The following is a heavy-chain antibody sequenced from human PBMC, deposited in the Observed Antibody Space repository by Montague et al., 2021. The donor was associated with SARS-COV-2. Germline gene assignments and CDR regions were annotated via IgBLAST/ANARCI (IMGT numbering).Heavy chain of an antibody. J-gene: IGHJ4*02. CDR2: LYKNNTT. CDR1: GVVDLRRRSE. V-gene: IGHV4-61*01. D-gene: IGHD3-9*01. CDR3: ARAANILSGFYNHPFEY. Sequence: SETLSLTCTVSGVVDLRRRSEEHTSELQSHHELVCRPHLYKNNTTNNNPSFWSRVSMSSDRSKNQFSLKLTSVTPADTAVYYCARAANILSGFYNHPFEYWGQGILVTVSS.